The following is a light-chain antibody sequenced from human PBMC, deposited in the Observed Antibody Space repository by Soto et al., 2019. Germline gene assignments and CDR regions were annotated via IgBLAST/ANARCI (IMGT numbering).Light chain of an antibody. CDR3: QQSYSTTWT. CDR1: QGISTY. Sequence: DIQMTQSPSSLSASVGARVTITCRASQGISTYLNWYQQKPGKAPNLLIYAASSLQSGVPSRFSGSESETDFTLTISSLRPEDVANYSCQQSYSTTWTFGQGTKVDI. CDR2: AAS. J-gene: IGKJ1*01. V-gene: IGKV1-39*01.